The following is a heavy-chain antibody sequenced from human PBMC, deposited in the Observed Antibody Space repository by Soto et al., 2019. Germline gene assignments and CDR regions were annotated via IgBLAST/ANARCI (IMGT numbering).Heavy chain of an antibody. D-gene: IGHD1-20*01. CDR1: GFTFSNAW. J-gene: IGHJ4*02. Sequence: GGSLRLSCAASGFTFSNAWMSWVRQAPGKGLEWVGRIKSKTDGGTTDYAAPVKGRFTISRDDSKNTRYLQMNSLKTEDTAVYYCTTYNWNPRPFDYWGQGTLVTVSS. CDR2: IKSKTDGGTT. CDR3: TTYNWNPRPFDY. V-gene: IGHV3-15*01.